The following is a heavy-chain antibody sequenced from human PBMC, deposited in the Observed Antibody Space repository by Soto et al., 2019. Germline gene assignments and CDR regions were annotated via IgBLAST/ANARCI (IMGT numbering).Heavy chain of an antibody. D-gene: IGHD2-8*01. J-gene: IGHJ6*02. V-gene: IGHV3-30-3*01. CDR1: GFTFSSYA. Sequence: GGSLRLSCAASGFTFSSYAMHWVRQAPGKGLEWVAVISYDGSNKYYADSVKGRFTISRDNSKNTLYLQMNSLRAEDTAVYYCARDLLRGVWSGNYYGMDVWGQGTTVTVSS. CDR2: ISYDGSNK. CDR3: ARDLLRGVWSGNYYGMDV.